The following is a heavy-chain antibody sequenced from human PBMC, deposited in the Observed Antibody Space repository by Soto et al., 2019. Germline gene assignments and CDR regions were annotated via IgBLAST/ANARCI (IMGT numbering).Heavy chain of an antibody. CDR3: ARGGYYFYMDV. CDR2: IHHSGST. D-gene: IGHD1-26*01. J-gene: IGHJ6*03. Sequence: QVQLQESGPGLVKPSGTLSLTCAVSGGSVTISNWWSWVRQTPGKGLEWIGQIHHSGSTNYNPSLTSRVTISVDTSKNQFSLEMKSVTAADTAVYYCARGGYYFYMDVWGKGTTVTVSS. CDR1: GGSVTISNW. V-gene: IGHV4-4*02.